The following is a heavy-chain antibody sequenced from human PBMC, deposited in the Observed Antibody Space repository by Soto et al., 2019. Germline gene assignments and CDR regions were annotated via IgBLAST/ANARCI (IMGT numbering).Heavy chain of an antibody. CDR2: IIPILGIA. CDR3: ARGVSQQLGYFQH. D-gene: IGHD6-13*01. J-gene: IGHJ1*01. Sequence: QVQLVQSGAEVKKPGSSVKVSCKASGGTFSSYTISWVRQAPGQGLEWMGRIIPILGIANYAQKYQGRVTITADKSTSKAYMELSSLRSEDTAVYYCARGVSQQLGYFQHWGQGTLVTVSS. V-gene: IGHV1-69*02. CDR1: GGTFSSYT.